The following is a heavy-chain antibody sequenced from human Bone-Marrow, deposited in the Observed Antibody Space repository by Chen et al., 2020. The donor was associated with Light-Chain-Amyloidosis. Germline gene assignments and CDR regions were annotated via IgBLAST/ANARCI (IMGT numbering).Heavy chain of an antibody. V-gene: IGHV5-51*01. CDR3: ARRRDGYNFDY. CDR2: IYPDASEA. J-gene: IGHJ4*02. Sequence: EVQLEQSGPEVKKPGESLKISCKGSGYTFPNYWIGWVRQMPGKGLEWMGVIYPDASEARYSPSLEGKVTISADKSITTAYLQWRSLKASDTAMYYCARRRDGYNFDYWGQGTLVTVSS. CDR1: GYTFPNYW. D-gene: IGHD5-12*01.